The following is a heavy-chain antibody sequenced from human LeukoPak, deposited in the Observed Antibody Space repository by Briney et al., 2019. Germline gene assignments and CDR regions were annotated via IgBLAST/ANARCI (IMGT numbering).Heavy chain of an antibody. D-gene: IGHD6-19*01. CDR2: ISSSGSTI. CDR3: AKDREGSGWYNWFDP. CDR1: GFTFSSYE. V-gene: IGHV3-48*03. Sequence: GGSLRLSCAASGFTFSSYEMNWVRQAPGKGLEWVSYISSSGSTIYYADSVKGRFTISRDNSKNTLYLQMSSLRAEDTAVYYCAKDREGSGWYNWFDPWGQGTLVTVSS. J-gene: IGHJ5*02.